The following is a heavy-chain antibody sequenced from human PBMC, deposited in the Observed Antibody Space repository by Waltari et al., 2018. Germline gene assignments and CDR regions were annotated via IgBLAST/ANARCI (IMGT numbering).Heavy chain of an antibody. J-gene: IGHJ5*02. D-gene: IGHD3-3*01. V-gene: IGHV4-31*03. CDR1: GGSISRGGYY. CDR3: ARVFLLRLGFDP. CDR2: IYYSGST. Sequence: QVQLQESGPGLVKPSQTLSLTCTVSGGSISRGGYYWNWIRQHPGKGLECIVYIYYSGSTYYNPSLKSRVTISVDTSKNQCSLNLSSVTAADTAVYYCARVFLLRLGFDPWGQGTLVTVSS.